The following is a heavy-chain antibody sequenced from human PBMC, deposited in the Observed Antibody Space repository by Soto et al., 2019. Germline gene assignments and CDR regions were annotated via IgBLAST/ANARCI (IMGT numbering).Heavy chain of an antibody. D-gene: IGHD3-3*01. CDR3: ATKSLRKYYDFWSGFDY. CDR2: FDPEDGET. J-gene: IGHJ4*02. Sequence: ASVKVSCKVSGYTLTELSMHWVRQAPGKGLEWMGGFDPEDGETIYAQKFQGRVTMTEDTSTDTAYMELSSLRSEDTAVYYCATKSLRKYYDFWSGFDYWGQGTLVTVSS. V-gene: IGHV1-24*01. CDR1: GYTLTELS.